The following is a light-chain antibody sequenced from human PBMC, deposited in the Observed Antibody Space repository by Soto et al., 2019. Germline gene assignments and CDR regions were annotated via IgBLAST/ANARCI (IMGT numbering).Light chain of an antibody. CDR2: EVS. CDR1: SSDVGGYNY. Sequence: QSALTQPASVAGSPGQSITISCTGTSSDVGGYNYVSGYQQHPGKATKLMIYEVSNRPAGVSHRFSGSQAGNTVSLTISGLQAEDEAEYYCSSYTSSSTRNVFGTGTKLTVL. CDR3: SSYTSSSTRNV. V-gene: IGLV2-14*01. J-gene: IGLJ1*01.